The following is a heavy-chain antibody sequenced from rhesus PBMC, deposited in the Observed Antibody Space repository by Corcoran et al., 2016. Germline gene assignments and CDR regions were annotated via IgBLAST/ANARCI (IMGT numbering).Heavy chain of an antibody. CDR3: ARDRRSGYYTHLSYFDY. CDR1: GGSISRNY. J-gene: IGHJ4*01. D-gene: IGHD3-28*01. Sequence: QLQLQESGPGLVKPSETLSLTCAVSGGSISRNYWNWIRQPPGKGLAGIGRISGSGGSTDYNPSLKSRVTISTDTSKNQFSLKLSSVTAADTAVYYCARDRRSGYYTHLSYFDYWGQGVLVTVSS. V-gene: IGHV4-173*01. CDR2: ISGSGGST.